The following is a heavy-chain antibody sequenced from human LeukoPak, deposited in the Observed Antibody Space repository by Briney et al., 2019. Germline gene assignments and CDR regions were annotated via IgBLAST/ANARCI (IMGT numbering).Heavy chain of an antibody. Sequence: GGSLRLSCAASGFIFSNYWMSWVRQAPGKGLEWVANIKEDGSDKSKNSLYLQMNSLRAEDTAVYYCARDRWGYSYGGDWGQGTLVTVSS. D-gene: IGHD5-18*01. CDR2: IKEDGSDK. CDR3: ARDRWGYSYGGD. V-gene: IGHV3-7*01. CDR1: GFIFSNYW. J-gene: IGHJ4*02.